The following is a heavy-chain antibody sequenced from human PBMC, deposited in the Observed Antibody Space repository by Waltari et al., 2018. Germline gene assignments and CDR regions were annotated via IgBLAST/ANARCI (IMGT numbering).Heavy chain of an antibody. J-gene: IGHJ6*02. CDR1: GFTFRSYA. CDR3: AKIAGYCSNDVCSKAMDV. CDR2: VSGNGGVT. V-gene: IGHV3-23*01. Sequence: EAQLLESGGGLVQSGGSLTLSCTTSGFTFRSYAMNWIRQAPGKGLEGVSGVSGNGGVTKYADSVEGRCSISRDNSKNTLFLQMSGLKDEDTTIYYCAKIAGYCSNDVCSKAMDVWGQGTAVTVAS. D-gene: IGHD2-8*01.